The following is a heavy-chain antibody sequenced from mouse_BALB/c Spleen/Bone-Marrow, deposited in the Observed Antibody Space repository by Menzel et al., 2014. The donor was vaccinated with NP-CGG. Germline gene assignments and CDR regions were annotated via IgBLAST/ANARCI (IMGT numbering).Heavy chain of an antibody. J-gene: IGHJ2*01. CDR3: ARASVVPYYFDF. Sequence: VQLQQSGAELMKPGASVKISCKATGYTFSNYWIDWAKQRPGHGLEWIGEILPGSGTANYNEKFKGKATFTADTSSNTAYMQLSSLTSEDSALYYCARASVVPYYFDFWSQGTTLTVSS. CDR2: ILPGSGTA. V-gene: IGHV1-9*01. D-gene: IGHD1-1*01. CDR1: GYTFSNYW.